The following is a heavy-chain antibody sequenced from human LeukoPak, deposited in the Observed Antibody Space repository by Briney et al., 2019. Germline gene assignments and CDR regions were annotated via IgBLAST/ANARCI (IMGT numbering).Heavy chain of an antibody. CDR1: GFSFSTYW. CDR3: ARGQRAHVEWSNYMDV. D-gene: IGHD3-3*01. V-gene: IGHV3-30*03. CDR2: ISYDGSNK. J-gene: IGHJ6*03. Sequence: GGSLRLSCTASGFSFSTYWMSWVRQAPGKGLEWVAVISYDGSNKYYADSVKGRFTISRDNSKNTLYLQMNSLRTEDTAVYYCARGQRAHVEWSNYMDVWGKGTTVIVSS.